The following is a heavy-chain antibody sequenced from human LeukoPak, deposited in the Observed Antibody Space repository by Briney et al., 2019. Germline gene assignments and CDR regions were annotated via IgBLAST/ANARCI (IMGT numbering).Heavy chain of an antibody. CDR3: ARDSIALDAFDI. D-gene: IGHD6-6*01. J-gene: IGHJ3*02. V-gene: IGHV3-66*01. CDR2: IYSGGST. Sequence: GRSLRLSCAASGFTVSSNYMSWVRQAPGKGLEWVSVIYSGGSTYYADSVRGRFTISRDNSKNTLYLQVNSLRAEDTAVYYCARDSIALDAFDIWGQGTMVTVSS. CDR1: GFTVSSNY.